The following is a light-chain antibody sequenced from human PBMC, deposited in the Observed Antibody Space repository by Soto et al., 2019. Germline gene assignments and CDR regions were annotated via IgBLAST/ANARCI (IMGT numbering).Light chain of an antibody. J-gene: IGKJ2*01. CDR2: KAS. CDR3: QQYNDYSPYT. V-gene: IGKV1-5*03. CDR1: QSISTW. Sequence: DIQMTQSPSTLSASVGDRVTITCRASQSISTWLAWYQQKPGKAPKLLIYKASSLESGVPSRFSGSGSGTEFTLTISSLHPDDFATYYCQQYNDYSPYTFGQGTKLEIK.